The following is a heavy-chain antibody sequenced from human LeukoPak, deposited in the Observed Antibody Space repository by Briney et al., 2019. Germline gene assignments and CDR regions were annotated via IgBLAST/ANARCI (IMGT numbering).Heavy chain of an antibody. V-gene: IGHV4-39*07. J-gene: IGHJ4*02. CDR1: GGSISSSSYY. Sequence: SETLSLTCTVSGGSISSSSYYWGWIRQPPGKGLEWIGSIYYSGSTYYNPSLKSRVTISVDTSKNQFSLKPNSVTAADTAVYYCARGARAVWGSYRGFFDYWGQGTLVTVSS. CDR2: IYYSGST. D-gene: IGHD3-16*02. CDR3: ARGARAVWGSYRGFFDY.